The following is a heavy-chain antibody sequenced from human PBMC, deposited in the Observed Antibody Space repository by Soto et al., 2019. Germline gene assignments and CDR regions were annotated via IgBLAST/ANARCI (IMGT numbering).Heavy chain of an antibody. CDR3: ARDPGSLKSLWFGELEDWDYYYGMDV. CDR1: GGTFSSYA. V-gene: IGHV1-69*06. CDR2: IIPIFGTA. D-gene: IGHD3-10*01. Sequence: SVKVSCKTSGGTFSSYAISWVRQAPGQGLEWMGGIIPIFGTANYAQKFQGRVTITADKSTSTAYMELSSLRSEDTAVYYCARDPGSLKSLWFGELEDWDYYYGMDVWGQGTTVTVSS. J-gene: IGHJ6*02.